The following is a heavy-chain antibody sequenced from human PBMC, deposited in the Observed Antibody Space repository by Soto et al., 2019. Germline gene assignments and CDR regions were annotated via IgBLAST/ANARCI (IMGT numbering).Heavy chain of an antibody. Sequence: SETLSLTCTVSGGSISSGDYYWSWIRQPPGKGLEWIGYIYYSGSTYYNPSLKSRVTISVDTSKNQFSLKLSSVTAADTAVYYCARDYDSSGSYVLWGQGTLVTVS. CDR2: IYYSGST. D-gene: IGHD3-22*01. CDR1: GGSISSGDYY. CDR3: ARDYDSSGSYVL. V-gene: IGHV4-30-4*01. J-gene: IGHJ4*02.